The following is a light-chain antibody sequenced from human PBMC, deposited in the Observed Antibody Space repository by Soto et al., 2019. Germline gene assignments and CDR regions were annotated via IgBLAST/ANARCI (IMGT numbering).Light chain of an antibody. V-gene: IGKV4-1*01. J-gene: IGKJ1*01. Sequence: DIVMTQSPDSLAVSLGERATINCKSSQSVLYRSNNKTYLAWYQQKPGQPPKLLIYWASTRASGVPDRFSGSGSGTDFTLTFSSLHAEGEAVSYCQQYYSMPWTFGQGTKVEIK. CDR2: WAS. CDR1: QSVLYRSNNKTY. CDR3: QQYYSMPWT.